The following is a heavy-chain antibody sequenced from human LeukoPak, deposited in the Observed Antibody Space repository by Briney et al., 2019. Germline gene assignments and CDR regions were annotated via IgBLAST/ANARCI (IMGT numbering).Heavy chain of an antibody. V-gene: IGHV1-69*04. J-gene: IGHJ4*02. D-gene: IGHD3-9*01. CDR1: GGTFSSYA. Sequence: SVKVSCKASGGTFSSYAISWVRQAPGQGLEWMGRIIPIFGIANYAQKFQGRVTITADKSTSTAYMELSSLRSEDTAVYYCARGDDILTGYYPAYDYWGQGTLVTVSP. CDR3: ARGDDILTGYYPAYDY. CDR2: IIPIFGIA.